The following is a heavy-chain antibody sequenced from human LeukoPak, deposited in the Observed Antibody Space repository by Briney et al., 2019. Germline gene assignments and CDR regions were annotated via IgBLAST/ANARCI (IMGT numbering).Heavy chain of an antibody. CDR3: ARAYSNSWFDY. D-gene: IGHD6-13*01. V-gene: IGHV4-59*01. CDR2: IYYSGST. Sequence: PSETLSLTCTVSGGSISSYYWSWIRQPPGKGLEWIGYIYYSGSTNYNPSLKSRVTISVDTSKNQFSLKLSSVTAADTAVYYCARAYSNSWFDYWGQGTLVTVSS. CDR1: GGSISSYY. J-gene: IGHJ4*02.